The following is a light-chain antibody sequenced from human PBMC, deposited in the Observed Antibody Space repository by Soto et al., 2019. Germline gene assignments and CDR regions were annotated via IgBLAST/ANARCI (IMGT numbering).Light chain of an antibody. J-gene: IGLJ2*01. V-gene: IGLV2-11*01. CDR2: DVS. CDR3: CSYTGSFTLV. CDR1: SSDVGGYKY. Sequence: QSVLTQPRSVSGSPGQSVTISCTGTSSDVGGYKYVSWYQQHPGKAPKFMIYDVSKRPSGVPDRFSGSKSGNTASLTISGLQAGDEADYYCCSYTGSFTLVFGGGTKVTVL.